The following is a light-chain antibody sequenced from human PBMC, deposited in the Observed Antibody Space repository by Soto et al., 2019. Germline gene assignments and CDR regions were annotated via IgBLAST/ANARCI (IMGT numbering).Light chain of an antibody. CDR2: EVE. J-gene: IGLJ1*01. Sequence: QSALTQPPSASESPGQSVTISCTGTSSDVGCYHYVSWYQHHPGRAPKVLIYEVEKRPPGVPGRFSGSKSGNTASLTVSGLQADDEADYYCRSYGGSNNYVCGTGTKLTVL. CDR1: SSDVGCYHY. V-gene: IGLV2-8*01. CDR3: RSYGGSNNYV.